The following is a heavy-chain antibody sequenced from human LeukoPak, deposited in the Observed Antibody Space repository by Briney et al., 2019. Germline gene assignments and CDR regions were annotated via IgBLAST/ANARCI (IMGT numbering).Heavy chain of an antibody. CDR3: ASTTFYDILTGYYSDAFDI. V-gene: IGHV4-30-2*01. CDR2: IYHSGST. Sequence: SQTLSLTCAVSGGSISSGGYSWSWIRQPPGKGLEWIGYIYHSGSTYYNPSLKSRVTISVDRSKNQFSLKLSSVTAADTAVYYCASTTFYDILTGYYSDAFDIWGQGTMVTVFS. CDR1: GGSISSGGYS. D-gene: IGHD3-9*01. J-gene: IGHJ3*02.